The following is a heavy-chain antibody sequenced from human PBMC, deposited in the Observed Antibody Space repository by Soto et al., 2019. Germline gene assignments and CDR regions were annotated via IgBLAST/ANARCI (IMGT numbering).Heavy chain of an antibody. Sequence: EVQLLESGGGLVQPGGSLRLSCAASGLTFSSYAMSWVRQAPGKGLEWVSAISGSGGSTYYADSVKGRFTISRDNSKNTLYLQMNSLRAEDTAVYYCAKDLAPYSGYDSDAFDIWGQGTMVTVSS. CDR1: GLTFSSYA. CDR3: AKDLAPYSGYDSDAFDI. D-gene: IGHD5-12*01. CDR2: ISGSGGST. J-gene: IGHJ3*02. V-gene: IGHV3-23*01.